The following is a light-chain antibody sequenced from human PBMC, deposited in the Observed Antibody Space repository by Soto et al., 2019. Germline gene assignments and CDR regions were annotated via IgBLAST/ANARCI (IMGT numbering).Light chain of an antibody. V-gene: IGLV1-40*01. CDR3: QSYDSSLSGGI. CDR1: SSNIGAHYD. CDR2: GNT. Sequence: QSVLTQPPSVSGAPGQRVTISCTGSSSNIGAHYDVHWYQHLPGTAPKLLIYGNTNRPSGVPDRFSGSKSGTSASLAITGLQAEDEADYYCQSYDSSLSGGIFGGGTKLTV. J-gene: IGLJ2*01.